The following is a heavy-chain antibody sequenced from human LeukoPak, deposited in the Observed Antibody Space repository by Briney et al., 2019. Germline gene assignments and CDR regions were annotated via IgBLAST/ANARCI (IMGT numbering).Heavy chain of an antibody. D-gene: IGHD3-22*01. J-gene: IGHJ4*02. Sequence: GGSLRLSCAASGFTFSSYAMSWVRQAPGKGLEWVSGISGSGGSTYYADSVKGRFAISRDKSKNTLYLQMNSLRAEDTAVYYCAKEIYDSSGYYSGGYSDYWGQGTLVTVSS. CDR3: AKEIYDSSGYYSGGYSDY. CDR2: ISGSGGST. CDR1: GFTFSSYA. V-gene: IGHV3-23*01.